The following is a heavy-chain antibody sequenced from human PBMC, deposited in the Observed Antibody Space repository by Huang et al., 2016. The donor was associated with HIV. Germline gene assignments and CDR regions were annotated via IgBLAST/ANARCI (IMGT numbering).Heavy chain of an antibody. J-gene: IGHJ4*02. Sequence: EVQLVESGGGLVQPGGSLRLSCAASGFAFSSHSFNWVRQAAGKGLGWLSYISDSSGTKYYADSVKGRFSISRDNARNSLYLQMNSLRDADTAVYFCAREVSGWFRGAFDYWGQGALVTVSS. CDR1: GFAFSSHS. CDR3: AREVSGWFRGAFDY. CDR2: ISDSSGTK. V-gene: IGHV3-48*02. D-gene: IGHD6-19*01.